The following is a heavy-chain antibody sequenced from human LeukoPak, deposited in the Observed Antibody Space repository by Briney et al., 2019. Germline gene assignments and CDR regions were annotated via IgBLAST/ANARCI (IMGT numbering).Heavy chain of an antibody. CDR2: INHSGST. V-gene: IGHV4-34*01. CDR3: ARGRYSSGWYRRGWPVDY. J-gene: IGHJ4*02. Sequence: SETLSLTCTVSGGSISSYYWSWIRQPPGKGLEWIGEINHSGSTNYNPSLKSRVTISVDTSKNQFSLKLSSVTAADTAVYYCARGRYSSGWYRRGWPVDYWGQGTLVTVSS. CDR1: GGSISSYY. D-gene: IGHD6-19*01.